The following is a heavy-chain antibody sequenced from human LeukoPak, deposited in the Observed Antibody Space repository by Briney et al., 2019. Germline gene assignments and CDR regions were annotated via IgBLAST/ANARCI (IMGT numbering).Heavy chain of an antibody. V-gene: IGHV1-2*02. J-gene: IGHJ6*02. Sequence: ASVKVSCKASGYTFTGYYMHWVRQAPGQGLEWMGWINPNSGGTNYAQKFQGRVTMTRDTSISTAYMELSRLRSDDTAVYYCARVRLAVAGTWGIGYYYYGMDVWGQGTTVTVSS. D-gene: IGHD6-19*01. CDR3: ARVRLAVAGTWGIGYYYYGMDV. CDR1: GYTFTGYY. CDR2: INPNSGGT.